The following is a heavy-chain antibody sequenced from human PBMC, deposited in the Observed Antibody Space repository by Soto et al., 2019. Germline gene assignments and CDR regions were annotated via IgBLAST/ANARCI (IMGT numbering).Heavy chain of an antibody. D-gene: IGHD3-10*01. CDR2: ISWNSGSI. CDR3: AKDPYGSGAQNFDY. J-gene: IGHJ4*02. Sequence: PGGSLRLSCAASGFTFDDYAVHWVRQAPGKGLEWVSGISWNSGSIGYADSVKGRFTISRDNAKNSLYLQMNSLRAEGTALYYCAKDPYGSGAQNFDYWGQGTLVTVSS. V-gene: IGHV3-9*01. CDR1: GFTFDDYA.